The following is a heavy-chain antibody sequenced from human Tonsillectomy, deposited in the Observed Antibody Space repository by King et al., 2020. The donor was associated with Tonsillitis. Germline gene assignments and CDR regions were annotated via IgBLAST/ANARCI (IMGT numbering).Heavy chain of an antibody. V-gene: IGHV3-20*04. CDR1: GFTFGDYG. CDR3: ARDTLDAGYTSSWYTEYFQH. J-gene: IGHJ1*01. D-gene: IGHD6-13*01. Sequence: VQLVESGGGVVRPGGSLRLSCSASGFTFGDYGMSWVRQVPGKGLEWVSGINWNGGRTAYADSVKGRFTISRDKNSLYLQMNSLRAEDTALYYCARDTLDAGYTSSWYTEYFQHWGPGTPVTVSS. CDR2: INWNGGRT.